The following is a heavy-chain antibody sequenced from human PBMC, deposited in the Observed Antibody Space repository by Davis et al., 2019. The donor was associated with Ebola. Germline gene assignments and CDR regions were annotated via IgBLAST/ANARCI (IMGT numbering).Heavy chain of an antibody. V-gene: IGHV3-30-3*01. CDR2: ISYDGSNK. CDR3: ARDEAYDYGGNTGSDY. D-gene: IGHD4-23*01. Sequence: PGGSLRLSCAASGFTFSSYAMHWVRQAPGKGLEWVAVISYDGSNKYYADSVKGRFTISRDNSKNTLYLQMNSLRAEDTAVYYCARDEAYDYGGNTGSDYWGQGTLVTVSS. J-gene: IGHJ4*02. CDR1: GFTFSSYA.